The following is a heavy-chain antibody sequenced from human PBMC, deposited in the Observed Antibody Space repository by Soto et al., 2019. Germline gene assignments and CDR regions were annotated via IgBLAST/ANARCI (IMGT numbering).Heavy chain of an antibody. D-gene: IGHD5-18*01. CDR1: GYTFTSYG. CDR2: ISAYNGNT. V-gene: IGHV1-18*01. J-gene: IGHJ5*02. CDR3: AIDASYGWWDP. Sequence: QVQLVQSGAEVKKPGASVKVSCKASGYTFTSYGISWVRQAPGQGLEWMGWISAYNGNTNYAQKLQGRVTMTTDTTTSTAYMGRLSFRADARDVYYCAIDASYGWWDPWGQGTLVTVSS.